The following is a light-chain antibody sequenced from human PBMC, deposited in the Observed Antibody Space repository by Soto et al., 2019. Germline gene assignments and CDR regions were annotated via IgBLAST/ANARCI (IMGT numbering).Light chain of an antibody. Sequence: DIQMTQSPSTLSASVGDRVTITCRASQSIDSWLAWYQQKPGKAPKLLIYKASSLESGVPSRFSGSGSGTEFNLTISRLQPDDFATYYCQPYRSYWTFGQGTKVEIQ. J-gene: IGKJ1*01. V-gene: IGKV1-5*03. CDR2: KAS. CDR3: QPYRSYWT. CDR1: QSIDSW.